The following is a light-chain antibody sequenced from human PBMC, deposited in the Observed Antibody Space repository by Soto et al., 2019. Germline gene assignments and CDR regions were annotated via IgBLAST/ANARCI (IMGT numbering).Light chain of an antibody. CDR3: QQRTDWPT. Sequence: EIVLTQSPATLSLSPGESATLSCRASQSVSHFLAWYQQKPGQAPRLLIYDTSSRATGIPGRFSGSGSGTDFTLTIDILEPAGAAVYYCQQRTDWPTFGGGTKVEI. J-gene: IGKJ4*01. V-gene: IGKV3-11*01. CDR1: QSVSHF. CDR2: DTS.